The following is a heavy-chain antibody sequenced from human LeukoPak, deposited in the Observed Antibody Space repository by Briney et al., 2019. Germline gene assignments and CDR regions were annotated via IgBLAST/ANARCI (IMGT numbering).Heavy chain of an antibody. CDR2: IYSGGST. D-gene: IGHD3-22*01. Sequence: GGSLRLSCAASGFTACSNYMSSVRQAPRKGLERGSVIYSGGSTYYADCVKGRFTISRDNSKNTLYLQMNSLRAEDTAVYYCARADSSGYYGSYYFDYWGQGTLVTVSS. CDR1: GFTACSNY. CDR3: ARADSSGYYGSYYFDY. V-gene: IGHV3-66*02. J-gene: IGHJ4*02.